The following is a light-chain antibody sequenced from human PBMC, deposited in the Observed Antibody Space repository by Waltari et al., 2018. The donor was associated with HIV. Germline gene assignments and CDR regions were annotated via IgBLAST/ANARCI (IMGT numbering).Light chain of an antibody. V-gene: IGLV1-47*01. Sequence: SVLPQPPSASGTPGQRVTISCSGSSSNIGSHYVFCYQQLPGTAPKLLMHRNHQRPSGVPDRFSDSTSGTSASLAISGLRSEDEADYYCATWDDSLSGVLFGGGTKLTVL. CDR1: SSNIGSHY. CDR3: ATWDDSLSGVL. CDR2: RNH. J-gene: IGLJ2*01.